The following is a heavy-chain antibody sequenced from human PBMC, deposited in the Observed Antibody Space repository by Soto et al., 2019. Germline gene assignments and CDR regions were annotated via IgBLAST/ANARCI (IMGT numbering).Heavy chain of an antibody. CDR3: AKDLAGGIMITFGGVIVKYYYYGMDV. CDR2: ISYDGSNK. J-gene: IGHJ6*02. Sequence: GGSLRLSXAASGFTFSSYGMHWVRQAPGKGLEWVAVISYDGSNKYYADSVKGRFTISRDNSKNTLYLQMNSLRAEDTAVYYCAKDLAGGIMITFGGVIVKYYYYGMDVWGQGTTVTVSS. V-gene: IGHV3-30*18. D-gene: IGHD3-16*02. CDR1: GFTFSSYG.